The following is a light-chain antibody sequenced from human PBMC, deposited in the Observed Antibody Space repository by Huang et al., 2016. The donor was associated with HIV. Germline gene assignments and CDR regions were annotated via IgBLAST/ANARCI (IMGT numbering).Light chain of an antibody. J-gene: IGKJ1*01. V-gene: IGKV1-9*01. CDR3: QQLNSYPPT. Sequence: IQLTQSPIPPSASVGDRVTITCRARQGISSYLTWYQQKPGKAPKVLIYAASTLQSGVPSRFSGSGSGTDFTLTISSLQPEDFATYYCQQLNSYPPTFGQGTKVEIK. CDR1: QGISSY. CDR2: AAS.